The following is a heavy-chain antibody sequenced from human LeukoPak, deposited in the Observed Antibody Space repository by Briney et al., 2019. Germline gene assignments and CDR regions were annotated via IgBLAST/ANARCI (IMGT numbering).Heavy chain of an antibody. J-gene: IGHJ4*02. Sequence: PGGSLRLSCAASGITFSGSAMHWVRQAPGKGLEWVGRIRSKLNSYATAYAASAKGRFTISRDDSRNTAYLQMNSLKTEDTAVYYCTGQEYSSSPGDYWGQGTLVTVSS. CDR1: GITFSGSA. D-gene: IGHD6-6*01. CDR3: TGQEYSSSPGDY. V-gene: IGHV3-73*01. CDR2: IRSKLNSYAT.